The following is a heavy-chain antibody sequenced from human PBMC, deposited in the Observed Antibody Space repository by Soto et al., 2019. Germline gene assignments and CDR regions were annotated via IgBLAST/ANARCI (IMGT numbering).Heavy chain of an antibody. D-gene: IGHD2-15*01. CDR1: GFTFSTYG. V-gene: IGHV3-30*03. CDR3: ASGHCSGGNCYSGR. J-gene: IGHJ4*02. Sequence: QVQLVESGGDVIQPGRSLRLSCAASGFTFSTYGMHWVRQAPGRGLEWVALISDDGSKENYADSVKGRFTISRDNSKDTLYLQMNSLGPDDTAVYYCASGHCSGGNCYSGRWGQGTLVTVSS. CDR2: ISDDGSKE.